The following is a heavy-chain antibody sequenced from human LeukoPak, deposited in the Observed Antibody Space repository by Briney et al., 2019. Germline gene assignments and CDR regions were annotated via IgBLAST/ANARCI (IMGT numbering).Heavy chain of an antibody. V-gene: IGHV4-4*02. J-gene: IGHJ5*02. CDR2: IYHSGSS. CDR1: GVSISSNNW. CDR3: ARLPDP. Sequence: PSETLSLTCAVSGVSISSNNWWNWDRQPPGKGLEWIGEIYHSGSSNYNPSLKSRVTISVDKSKSQLSLKLSSVTAADTAVYYCARLPDPWGQGTLVTVSS.